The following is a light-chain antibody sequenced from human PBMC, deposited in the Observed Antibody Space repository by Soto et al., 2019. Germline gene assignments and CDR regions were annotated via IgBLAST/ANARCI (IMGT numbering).Light chain of an antibody. CDR1: QSVSSSY. V-gene: IGKV3-20*01. CDR3: QQYNNWPRT. Sequence: EIVFSPSPGTLSFSGWERATPSCGASQSVSSSYLAWYQQKPGQAPRLLIYGASSRATGIPDRFSGSGSGTEFTLTISSLQSEDFAVYYCQQYNNWPRTFGQGTKVDIK. J-gene: IGKJ1*01. CDR2: GAS.